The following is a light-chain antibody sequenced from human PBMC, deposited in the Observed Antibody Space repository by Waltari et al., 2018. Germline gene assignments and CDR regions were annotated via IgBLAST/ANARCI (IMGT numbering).Light chain of an antibody. Sequence: DIQMTQSPSSLSASVGDRVTITSRASQSISNYLNWYQQKPGKTPNLLIDSASSLQTGVPSRFSGSGSGTDFTLTISSLQSEDFATYFCQQSYITPFTFGQGTKLEIK. CDR3: QQSYITPFT. CDR1: QSISNY. J-gene: IGKJ2*01. V-gene: IGKV1-39*01. CDR2: SAS.